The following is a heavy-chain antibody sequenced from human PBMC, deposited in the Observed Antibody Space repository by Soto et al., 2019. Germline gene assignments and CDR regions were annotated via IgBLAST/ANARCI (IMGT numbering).Heavy chain of an antibody. J-gene: IGHJ6*02. V-gene: IGHV3-48*02. D-gene: IGHD2-21*02. CDR3: ATGVVVTAQLGMDV. CDR1: GFTFSSYS. Sequence: GGSLRLSCAASGFTFSSYSMNWVRQAPGKGLEWVSYISSSSSTIYYADSVKGRFTISRDNAKNSLYLQMNSLRDEDTAVYYCATGVVVTAQLGMDVWGQGTRVTVSS. CDR2: ISSSSSTI.